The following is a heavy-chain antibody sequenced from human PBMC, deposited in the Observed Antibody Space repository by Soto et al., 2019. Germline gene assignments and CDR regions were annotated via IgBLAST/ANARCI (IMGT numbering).Heavy chain of an antibody. CDR2: FDPKDGKV. V-gene: IGHV1-24*01. J-gene: IGHJ5*02. CDR3: ATVRGVGKYWFDT. D-gene: IGHD2-8*02. CDR1: GYSLTELS. Sequence: ASVKVSCKVSGYSLTELSIHWVRQAPGKGLEWMGGFDPKDGKVVYAQTLAARVTMTEDTATDTVYMELESLTSEDTSVYHCATVRGVGKYWFDTWGPGILVTVLL.